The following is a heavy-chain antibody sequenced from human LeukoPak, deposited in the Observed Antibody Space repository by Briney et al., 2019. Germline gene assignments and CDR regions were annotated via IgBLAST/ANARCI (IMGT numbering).Heavy chain of an antibody. CDR2: ISYDGSNK. CDR3: ARDRRVVPAAMNYFDY. D-gene: IGHD2-2*01. Sequence: GGSLRLSCAASGFTFSSYGMHWVRQAPGKGLEWVAVISYDGSNKYYADSVKGRFTISRDNSKNTLYLQMNSLRAEDTAVYYCARDRRVVPAAMNYFDYWGQGTLVTVSS. V-gene: IGHV3-30*19. J-gene: IGHJ4*02. CDR1: GFTFSSYG.